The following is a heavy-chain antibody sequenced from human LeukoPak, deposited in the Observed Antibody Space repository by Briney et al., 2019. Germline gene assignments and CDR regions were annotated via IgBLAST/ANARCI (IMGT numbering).Heavy chain of an antibody. Sequence: SETLSLTCTVSSGSISSYYWSWIRQPPGKGLEWIGYIYYSGSTNYNPSLKSRVTISVGMSKNQFSLKLNSVTAADTAVYYCARGSTTYDYWGQGTLVTVSS. CDR2: IYYSGST. CDR1: SGSISSYY. J-gene: IGHJ4*02. D-gene: IGHD1-1*01. CDR3: ARGSTTYDY. V-gene: IGHV4-59*01.